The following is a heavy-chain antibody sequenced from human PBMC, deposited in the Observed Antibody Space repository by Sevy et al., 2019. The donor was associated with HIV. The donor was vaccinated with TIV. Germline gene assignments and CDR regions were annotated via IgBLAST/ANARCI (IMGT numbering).Heavy chain of an antibody. V-gene: IGHV4-59*01. CDR2: IYYSGST. Sequence: SDTLSLTCTVSVGSISSYYWSWIRQPPGKGLEWIGYIYYSGSTNYNPSLKSRVTISVDTSKNQFSLKLSSVTAADTAVYYCARDRTYYDFWSDYPHGAFDIWGQGTMVTISS. CDR1: VGSISSYY. CDR3: ARDRTYYDFWSDYPHGAFDI. D-gene: IGHD3-3*01. J-gene: IGHJ3*02.